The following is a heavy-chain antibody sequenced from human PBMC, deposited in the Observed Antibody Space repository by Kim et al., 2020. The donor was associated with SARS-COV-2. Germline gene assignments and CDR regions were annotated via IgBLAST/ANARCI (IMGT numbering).Heavy chain of an antibody. V-gene: IGHV4-34*01. CDR2: INHRGDT. Sequence: SETLSLTCVVSGGSFSSYYWSWIRQSPGKGLQWIGEINHRGDTEYNPSLKNRVAISVDTSKRHISLKVSFVTAADSAVYYCARFKGYYDSRGYHYFDSWGQGTLVIVSS. CDR3: ARFKGYYDSRGYHYFDS. CDR1: GGSFSSYY. J-gene: IGHJ4*03. D-gene: IGHD3-22*01.